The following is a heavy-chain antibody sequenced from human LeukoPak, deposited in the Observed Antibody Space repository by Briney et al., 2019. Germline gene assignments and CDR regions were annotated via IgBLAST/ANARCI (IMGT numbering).Heavy chain of an antibody. Sequence: ASVKVSCKASGYTFTRDYIHWVRQVFGQGLEWMGIINPSGGSATYAQKFQGRVTMTREMSTSTVYMELSSLKSEDTAVYYCARGTIEGFDPWSQGTLVTVSS. CDR2: INPSGGSA. V-gene: IGHV1-46*01. D-gene: IGHD1-7*01. J-gene: IGHJ5*02. CDR3: ARGTIEGFDP. CDR1: GYTFTRDY.